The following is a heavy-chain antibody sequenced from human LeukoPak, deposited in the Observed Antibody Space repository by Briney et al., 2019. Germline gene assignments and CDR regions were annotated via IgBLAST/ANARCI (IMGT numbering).Heavy chain of an antibody. J-gene: IGHJ4*02. CDR3: ARESVLLWFGENDY. CDR2: ISAYNGNT. D-gene: IGHD3-10*01. Sequence: ASVKVSGKASVYTYTSYGISWVRQAPGQGLEWMGWISAYNGNTNYAQNLQGRVTMTTDTSTSTAYMELRSLRSDDTAVYYCARESVLLWFGENDYWGQGTLVTVSS. CDR1: VYTYTSYG. V-gene: IGHV1-18*01.